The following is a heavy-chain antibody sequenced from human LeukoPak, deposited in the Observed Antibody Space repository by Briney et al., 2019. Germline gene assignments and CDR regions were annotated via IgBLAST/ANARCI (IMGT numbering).Heavy chain of an antibody. CDR1: GDSGASSGSNW. V-gene: IGHV4-61*01. CDR2: VHSSGST. CDR3: TRGGGWLIDF. D-gene: IGHD5-24*01. J-gene: IGHJ4*02. Sequence: KPSETLSLTCDVSGDSGASSGSNWSGWFRQPPGKGLEWIGYVHSSGSTKYNSSLGSRVTISMDTSRNQFSLKLSSVTAADTAVYFCTRGGGWLIDFWGRGTLVTVSS.